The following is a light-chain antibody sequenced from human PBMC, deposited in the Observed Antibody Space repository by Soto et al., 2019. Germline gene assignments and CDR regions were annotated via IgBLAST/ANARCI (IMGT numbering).Light chain of an antibody. J-gene: IGLJ3*02. CDR2: RNK. V-gene: IGLV1-47*01. CDR3: TSWDDSLSAWV. Sequence: QSVLIQPPSASGTPGQRVTLSCSGSTANIEANYVYWYQQFPGTAPKLLIYRNKERPSGVPDRFSGSKSGTSASLAVSGLRSEDEADYFCTSWDDSLSAWVFGGGTKVTVL. CDR1: TANIEANY.